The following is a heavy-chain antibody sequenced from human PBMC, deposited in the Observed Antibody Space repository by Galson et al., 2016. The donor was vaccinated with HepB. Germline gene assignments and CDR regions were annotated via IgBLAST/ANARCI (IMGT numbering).Heavy chain of an antibody. Sequence: SLRLSCAASGYSFSTFDMHWVRQPPGKGLEWVAVISNDETSKFYADSVKGRFTISRDTSKNTLYLQMNSLKTEYTAISYWAEPPGDYSAWGQGTLVTVSS. CDR1: GYSFSTFD. CDR3: AEPPGDYSA. J-gene: IGHJ5*02. CDR2: ISNDETSK. V-gene: IGHV3-30*03. D-gene: IGHD4-17*01.